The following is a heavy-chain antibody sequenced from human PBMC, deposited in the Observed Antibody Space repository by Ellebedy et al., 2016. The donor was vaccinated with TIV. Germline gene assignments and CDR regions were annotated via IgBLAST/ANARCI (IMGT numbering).Heavy chain of an antibody. J-gene: IGHJ5*02. D-gene: IGHD1-14*01. CDR3: AKLGHRATPDDA. CDR1: AYSFINYC. Sequence: GESLKISCQGSAYSFINYCIVWVRQMPGRGLEWMGIIALSDSDPRYSPSFQGQVTISADRSVTTAYLHFNSLKPSDTAVYYCAKLGHRATPDDAWGQGTLVTVSS. V-gene: IGHV5-51*01. CDR2: IALSDSDP.